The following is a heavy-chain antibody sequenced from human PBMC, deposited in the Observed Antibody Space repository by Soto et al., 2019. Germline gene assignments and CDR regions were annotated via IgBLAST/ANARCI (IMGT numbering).Heavy chain of an antibody. J-gene: IGHJ4*02. CDR1: GGSISSGGLY. V-gene: IGHV4-31*03. D-gene: IGHD4-17*01. Sequence: QVQLQESGPGLVKSSQTLSLTCTVSGGSISSGGLYWNWIRQHPGKGLEWIGYIYYTVSTYSNPSLKSRLIISIDTSKNKFSLKLNSVTAADTAVYFCARGGDRYGDYQIFDYGGQGTLGTVSS. CDR3: ARGGDRYGDYQIFDY. CDR2: IYYTVST.